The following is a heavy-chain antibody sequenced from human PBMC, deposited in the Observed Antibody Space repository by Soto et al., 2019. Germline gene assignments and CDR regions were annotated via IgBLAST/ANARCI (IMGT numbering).Heavy chain of an antibody. CDR3: APVPRVVVSDDGAYGI. Sequence: QVQLQESGPRLVKPSGTLSLTCAVSGGSVSRSNWWSWVRQSPGKGLAWMGGIYHSGSAHYNPSLIRVATIPLEKLQKQPVLRLSAVTAANSPVYYCAPVPRVVVSDDGAYGIWGPGTRVSASS. J-gene: IGHJ3*02. V-gene: IGHV4-4*02. CDR1: GGSVSRSNW. CDR2: IYHSGSA. D-gene: IGHD2-15*01.